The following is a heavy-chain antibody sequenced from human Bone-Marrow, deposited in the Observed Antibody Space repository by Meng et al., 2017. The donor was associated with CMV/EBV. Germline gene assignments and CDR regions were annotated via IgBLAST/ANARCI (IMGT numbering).Heavy chain of an antibody. V-gene: IGHV4-4*02. Sequence: SMSSSNGWSWVRQPPGKGLEWIGEIYNSGSTNYNPSLKSRVTISVDKSKNQFSLKLSSVTAADTAVYYCASSRGGRSGYSGYVHWFDPWGQGTLVTVSS. CDR2: IYNSGST. D-gene: IGHD5-12*01. J-gene: IGHJ5*02. CDR3: ASSRGGRSGYSGYVHWFDP. CDR1: SMSSSNG.